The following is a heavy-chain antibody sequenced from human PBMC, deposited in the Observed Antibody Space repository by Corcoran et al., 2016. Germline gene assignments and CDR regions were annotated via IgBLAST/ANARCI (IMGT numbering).Heavy chain of an antibody. CDR1: GFAFDTYW. J-gene: IGHJ4*02. V-gene: IGHV3-7*01. CDR3: GRSSGNDY. Sequence: EVQLVESGGGLVQPGGSPRLSCAASGFAFDTYWMNWVRQAPGKGLEWVANIKGGENAKYYVDSVKGRFTISRDKGKNLVYLQMNSLRAEDTAVDDCGRSSGNDYWGQGTLVTVSS. CDR2: IKGGENAK. D-gene: IGHD6-25*01.